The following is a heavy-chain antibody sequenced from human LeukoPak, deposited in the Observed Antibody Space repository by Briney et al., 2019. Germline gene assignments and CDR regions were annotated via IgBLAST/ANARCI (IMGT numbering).Heavy chain of an antibody. Sequence: GGSLRLSCAASGFTFSSYAMSWVRQAPGKGLEWVSAISGSGGSTYYADSVKGRFTISRDNSKNTLYLQMNSLRAEDTAVYYCAIKGVYCSSTSCYYDYWGQGTLVTVSS. CDR2: ISGSGGST. CDR1: GFTFSSYA. J-gene: IGHJ4*02. V-gene: IGHV3-23*01. CDR3: AIKGVYCSSTSCYYDY. D-gene: IGHD2-2*01.